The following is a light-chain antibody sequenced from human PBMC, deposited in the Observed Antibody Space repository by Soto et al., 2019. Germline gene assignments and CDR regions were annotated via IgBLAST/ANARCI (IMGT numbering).Light chain of an antibody. CDR3: SSYTSSSTPFYV. Sequence: QSVLTQPASVSGSPGQSITISCTGTSSDVGGYNYVSWYQQHPGKAPKLMIYEVSNRPSGVSNRFSGSKSGNTASLTISELQAEDEADYYCSSYTSSSTPFYVFGTGTKLTVL. CDR2: EVS. CDR1: SSDVGGYNY. J-gene: IGLJ1*01. V-gene: IGLV2-14*01.